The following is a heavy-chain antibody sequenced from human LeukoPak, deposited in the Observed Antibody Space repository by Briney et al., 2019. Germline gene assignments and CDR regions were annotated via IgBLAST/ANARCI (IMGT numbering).Heavy chain of an antibody. J-gene: IGHJ4*02. CDR3: ARGHYDVLAASYKWTPDY. Sequence: GGSLRLSCVGSGFNFNTFNMNWVRQAPGKGLEWVSSITSGGDYIYYADSVKGRFTTSRDNAKNSLSLQLNSLRVEDTAVYYCARGHYDVLAASYKWTPDYWGQGTLVTVSS. D-gene: IGHD3-9*01. CDR2: ITSGGDYI. CDR1: GFNFNTFN. V-gene: IGHV3-21*01.